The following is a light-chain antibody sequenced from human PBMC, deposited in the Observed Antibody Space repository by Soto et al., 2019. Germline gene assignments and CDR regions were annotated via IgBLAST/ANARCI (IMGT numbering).Light chain of an antibody. J-gene: IGKJ4*01. V-gene: IGKV4-1*01. Sequence: DIVMTQSPESLAVSLGERATINCKSSRSVLYNPNNKNYLVWYQQKPGQPPKLLIYWASTRESGVPDRFSGSGSGTDFTLTISSLQAEDVAVYYCQQYYNTPLTFGGGTKVDIK. CDR2: WAS. CDR1: RSVLYNPNNKNY. CDR3: QQYYNTPLT.